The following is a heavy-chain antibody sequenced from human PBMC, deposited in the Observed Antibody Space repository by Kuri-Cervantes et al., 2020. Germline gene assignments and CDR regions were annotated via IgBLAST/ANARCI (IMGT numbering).Heavy chain of an antibody. V-gene: IGHV4-31*02. Sequence: SCTVSGGSFSSNNYYWSWIRQHPGRRLEWIGYILSTGNTYYNPSLESRVIISVDTSKKQFSLKLSSVTAADTDVYYCARDLFIYGDYFGWGQGTLVTVSS. J-gene: IGHJ4*02. CDR3: ARDLFIYGDYFG. CDR2: ILSTGNT. D-gene: IGHD4-17*01. CDR1: GGSFSSNNYY.